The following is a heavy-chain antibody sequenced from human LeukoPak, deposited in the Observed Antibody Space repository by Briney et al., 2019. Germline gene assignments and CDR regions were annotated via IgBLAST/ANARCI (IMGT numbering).Heavy chain of an antibody. CDR3: ARTQRGSFPFDY. D-gene: IGHD1-26*01. CDR2: INPSGGST. Sequence: GAAVKVSCKASGYTFTTYNIHWVRQAPGQGLEWMGIINPSGGSTSYAQKFQGRVTMTRDTSTSTVFMELGSPRSEDTVVYYCARTQRGSFPFDYWGQGTLVTVSS. CDR1: GYTFTTYN. V-gene: IGHV1-46*01. J-gene: IGHJ4*02.